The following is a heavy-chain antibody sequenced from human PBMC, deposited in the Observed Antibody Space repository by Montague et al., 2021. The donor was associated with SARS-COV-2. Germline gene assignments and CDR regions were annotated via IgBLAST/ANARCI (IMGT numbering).Heavy chain of an antibody. CDR3: AREGGTKSSHWWGAFDS. J-gene: IGHJ5*01. D-gene: IGHD2-15*01. V-gene: IGHV4-59*01. Sequence: SETLSLTYTVSGDSMSGYYWSWVRQAPGTGLEWIGYIFYSGSTSYNPSLNSRVTISIDTSKKQFSLKLTSVTAADTAVYFCAREGGTKSSHWWGAFDSWGHGTLATVSS. CDR2: IFYSGST. CDR1: GDSMSGYY.